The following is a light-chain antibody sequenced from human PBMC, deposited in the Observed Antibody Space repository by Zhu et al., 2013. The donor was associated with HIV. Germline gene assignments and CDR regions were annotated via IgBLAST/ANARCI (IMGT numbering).Light chain of an antibody. J-gene: IGKJ1*01. V-gene: IGKV2-30*01. CDR3: MQGTLWPTWT. CDR1: QSLVDSDGNTY. Sequence: DVVMTQSPLSLPVTVGQPASMSCRSSQSLVDSDGNTYLSWFHQRPGQSPRRLIYKVSNRDSGVPDRFSGSGSGTDFTLKINRVEADDVGIYYCMQGTLWPTWTFGQGTKVEIK. CDR2: KVS.